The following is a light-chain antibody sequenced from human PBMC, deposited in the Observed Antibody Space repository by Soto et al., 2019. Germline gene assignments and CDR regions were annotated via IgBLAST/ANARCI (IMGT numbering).Light chain of an antibody. Sequence: EVVFTQSPYTLSLPPFERSTLSCRASQSVSSNLAWYQQKPGQAPRLLIYDASNRATGIPARFSGSGSGTDFTLTISSLEPEDFAVYYCQQRSNWPITFGQGTRLEIK. J-gene: IGKJ5*01. CDR1: QSVSSN. CDR2: DAS. V-gene: IGKV3-11*01. CDR3: QQRSNWPIT.